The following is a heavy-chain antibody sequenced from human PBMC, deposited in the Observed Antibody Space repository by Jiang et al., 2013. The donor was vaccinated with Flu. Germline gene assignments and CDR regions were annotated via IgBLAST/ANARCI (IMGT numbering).Heavy chain of an antibody. CDR3: ARSSSWYYLDY. J-gene: IGHJ4*02. Sequence: LVKPSETLSLTCTVSGDSIGSHYWSWLRQPPGKGLEWIGYIYHSGSTNYNPSLKSRVTISSDTSKHQFSLKLSSVTAADTAVYYCARSSSWYYLDYWGQGTLVPVSS. D-gene: IGHD6-13*01. V-gene: IGHV4-59*11. CDR1: GDSIGSHY. CDR2: IYHSGST.